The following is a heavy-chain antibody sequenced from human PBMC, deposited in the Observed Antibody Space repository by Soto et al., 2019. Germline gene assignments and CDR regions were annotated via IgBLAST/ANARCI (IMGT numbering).Heavy chain of an antibody. J-gene: IGHJ5*02. V-gene: IGHV2-5*02. CDR1: GFSLSTSGVG. D-gene: IGHD3-10*01. CDR3: ALVYGYYRSGSPFAP. CDR2: IYWDDDK. Sequence: SGPTLVNPTQTLTLTCTFSGFSLSTSGVGVGWIRQPPGKALEWLALIYWDDDKRYSPSLKSRLTITKDTSKNQVVLTMTNMDPVDTASYYCALVYGYYRSGSPFAPWGQDTLVSVSS.